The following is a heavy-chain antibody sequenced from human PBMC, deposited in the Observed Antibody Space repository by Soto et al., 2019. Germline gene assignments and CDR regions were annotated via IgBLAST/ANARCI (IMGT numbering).Heavy chain of an antibody. CDR3: ARGQEVLLWFGELSGFDY. D-gene: IGHD3-10*01. Sequence: SETLSLTCAVYGGSFSGYYWSWIRQPPGKGLEWIGEINHSGSTNYNPSLKSRVTISVDTSKNQFSLKLSSVTAADTAVYYCARGQEVLLWFGELSGFDYWGQGTLVTVS. CDR1: GGSFSGYY. V-gene: IGHV4-34*01. CDR2: INHSGST. J-gene: IGHJ4*02.